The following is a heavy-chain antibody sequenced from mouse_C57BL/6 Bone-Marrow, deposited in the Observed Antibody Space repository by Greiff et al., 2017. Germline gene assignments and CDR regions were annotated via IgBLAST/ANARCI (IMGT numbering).Heavy chain of an antibody. D-gene: IGHD2-3*01. CDR2: ISYDGSN. CDR3: ARGGGYFYYFDY. Sequence: ESGPGLVKPSQSLSLTCSVTGYSITSGYYWNWIRQFPGNKLEWMGYISYDGSNNYNPSLKKRSSITRDTSKNQFFLKLNSVTTEDTATYYCARGGGYFYYFDYWGQGTTLTVSS. J-gene: IGHJ2*01. V-gene: IGHV3-6*01. CDR1: GYSITSGYY.